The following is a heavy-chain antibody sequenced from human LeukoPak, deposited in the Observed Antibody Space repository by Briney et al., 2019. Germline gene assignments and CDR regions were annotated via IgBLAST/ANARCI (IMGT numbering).Heavy chain of an antibody. D-gene: IGHD3-9*01. J-gene: IGHJ6*04. CDR3: ARDATYYDILTGRHFYLDGMDV. Sequence: GGSLRLSCAASGFNFSSYRMNWVRQAPGKGLEWVANIKQDGSGTYYVDSVKGRFSISRDNARNSLSLQKTSLRVEDTAVYYCARDATYYDILTGRHFYLDGMDVWGKGTPVTVSS. CDR2: IKQDGSGT. CDR1: GFNFSSYR. V-gene: IGHV3-7*03.